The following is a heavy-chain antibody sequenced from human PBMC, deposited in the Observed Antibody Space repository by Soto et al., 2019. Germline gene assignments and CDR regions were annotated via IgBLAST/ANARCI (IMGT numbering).Heavy chain of an antibody. CDR3: ARRQQLGRGGGMGYGMDV. CDR2: ISAYNGNT. Sequence: QVQLVQSGAEVKKPGASVKVSCKASGYTFTSYGISWVRQAPGQGLEWMGWISAYNGNTNYAQKLQGRVTMTTDTAPGQAYMELRSRRSDDTAVYYCARRQQLGRGGGMGYGMDVWGQGTTVTVSS. CDR1: GYTFTSYG. D-gene: IGHD6-13*01. J-gene: IGHJ6*02. V-gene: IGHV1-18*01.